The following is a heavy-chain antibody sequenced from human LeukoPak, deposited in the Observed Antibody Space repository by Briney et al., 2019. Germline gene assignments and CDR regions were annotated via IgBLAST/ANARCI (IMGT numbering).Heavy chain of an antibody. CDR3: ARDEGSSYNWFDP. CDR2: VNWNGGSR. Sequence: GGSLRLSCAASGFSFDDYGMHWVRQVPGKGLEWVSGVNWNGGSRNYADSVRGRFTISRDNAKNSLYLQTNSLRAEDTALYYCARDEGSSYNWFDPWGQGTLVTVSS. V-gene: IGHV3-20*04. CDR1: GFSFDDYG. J-gene: IGHJ5*02.